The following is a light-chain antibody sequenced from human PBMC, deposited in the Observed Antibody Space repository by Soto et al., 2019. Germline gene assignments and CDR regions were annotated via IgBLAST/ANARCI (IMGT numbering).Light chain of an antibody. Sequence: PGETATLSCTASQRVDSYMAWYQQRPGQPPRLLIHDTSHRASGVPARFRGSGSGTDFTLTITSLEPEDFAVYFCQQRRNWVSFGPGTRV. CDR3: QQRRNWVS. J-gene: IGKJ3*01. CDR2: DTS. V-gene: IGKV3-11*01. CDR1: QRVDSY.